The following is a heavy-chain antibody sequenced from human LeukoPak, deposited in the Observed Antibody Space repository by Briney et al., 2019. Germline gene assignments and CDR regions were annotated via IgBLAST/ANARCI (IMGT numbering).Heavy chain of an antibody. D-gene: IGHD5-24*01. J-gene: IGHJ4*02. CDR2: FYVGGAT. Sequence: GGSLRLSYAVSGFSVTNNYMSWVRQAPGKGLEWVSVFYVGGATYYADSVKGRFTISRDNSENTLYLQMKSLRAEDTAVYYCARGDGYNFFDYWGQGTLVTVSS. CDR3: ARGDGYNFFDY. V-gene: IGHV3-53*01. CDR1: GFSVTNNY.